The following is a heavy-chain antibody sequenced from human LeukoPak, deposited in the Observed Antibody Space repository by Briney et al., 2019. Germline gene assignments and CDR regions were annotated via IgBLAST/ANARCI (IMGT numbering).Heavy chain of an antibody. Sequence: SETLSLTCTVSGGSISSYYWSWIRQPRGKGLEWIGCIYYSGSTNYNPSLKSRVTISVDTSKNQFSLKLSSVTAADTAVYYCARTVDCSSTSCYPMMAGYYFDYWGQGTLVTVSS. D-gene: IGHD2-2*01. J-gene: IGHJ4*02. CDR1: GGSISSYY. V-gene: IGHV4-59*01. CDR2: IYYSGST. CDR3: ARTVDCSSTSCYPMMAGYYFDY.